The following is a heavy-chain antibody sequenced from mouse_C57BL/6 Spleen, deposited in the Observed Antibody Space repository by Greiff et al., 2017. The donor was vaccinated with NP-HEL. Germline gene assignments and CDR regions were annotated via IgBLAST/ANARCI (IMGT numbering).Heavy chain of an antibody. V-gene: IGHV5-6*02. CDR3: ARHEEGYDYDGLHWYFDV. D-gene: IGHD2-4*01. J-gene: IGHJ1*03. CDR1: GFTFSSYG. CDR2: ISSGGSYT. Sequence: DVMLVESGGDLVKPGGSLKLSCAASGFTFSSYGMSWVRQTPDKRLEWVATISSGGSYTYYPDSVKGRFTISRDNAKNTLYLQMSSLKSEDTAMYYCARHEEGYDYDGLHWYFDVWGTGTTVTVSS.